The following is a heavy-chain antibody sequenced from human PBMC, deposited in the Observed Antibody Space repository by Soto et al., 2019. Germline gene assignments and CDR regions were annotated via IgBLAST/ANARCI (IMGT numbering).Heavy chain of an antibody. CDR3: AKDRSSGKEADYFDY. Sequence: GGSLRLSCAVSGFSVSSSHMNWVRQAPGKGLEWVSVIYSGGSTYYAVSVKGRSTISRDNSKNTVYLQMNSLRAEDTAVYYCAKDRSSGKEADYFDYWGQGTPVTVSS. J-gene: IGHJ4*02. V-gene: IGHV3-53*01. CDR1: GFSVSSSH. CDR2: IYSGGST. D-gene: IGHD3-22*01.